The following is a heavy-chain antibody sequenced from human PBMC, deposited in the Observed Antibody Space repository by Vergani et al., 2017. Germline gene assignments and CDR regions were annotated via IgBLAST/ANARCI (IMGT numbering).Heavy chain of an antibody. CDR2: IIPIFGTA. V-gene: IGHV1-69*12. Sequence: QVQLVQSGAEVKKPGSSVKVSCKASGGTFSSYAISWVRQAPGQGLEWMGGIIPIFGTANYAQKFQGRVTITADESTSTAYMELSSLRSEDTAVYYCARLYGGYYYYGMDVWSQGTTVTVSS. D-gene: IGHD4/OR15-4a*01. CDR1: GGTFSSYA. CDR3: ARLYGGYYYYGMDV. J-gene: IGHJ6*02.